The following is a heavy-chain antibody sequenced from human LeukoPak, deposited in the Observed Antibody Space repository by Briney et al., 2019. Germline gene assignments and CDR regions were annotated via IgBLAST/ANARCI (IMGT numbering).Heavy chain of an antibody. Sequence: GGSLRLSCAASGFTFSSYGMSWVRQSPGKGLEWVSAISGSDGATYYADSVKGRFTISRDNSKNTLYLQMNSLRAEDTAVYYCAKDRPVATVWGQGTLVTVSS. V-gene: IGHV3-23*01. CDR2: ISGSDGAT. J-gene: IGHJ1*01. CDR1: GFTFSSYG. D-gene: IGHD6-13*01. CDR3: AKDRPVATV.